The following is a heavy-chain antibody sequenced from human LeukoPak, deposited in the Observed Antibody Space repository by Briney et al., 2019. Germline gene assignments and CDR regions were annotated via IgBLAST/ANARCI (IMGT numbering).Heavy chain of an antibody. Sequence: PGESLRLSCAASGFSFSSYEMSWVRQVPGKGLEWVSYINRAGTTEEYADSVKGRFTISRDNAKNSLYLQMYSLRAEDTAVYYCARGEQLNYFAYWGQGTLVTVSS. V-gene: IGHV3-48*03. J-gene: IGHJ4*02. CDR3: ARGEQLNYFAY. CDR1: GFSFSSYE. D-gene: IGHD1/OR15-1a*01. CDR2: INRAGTTE.